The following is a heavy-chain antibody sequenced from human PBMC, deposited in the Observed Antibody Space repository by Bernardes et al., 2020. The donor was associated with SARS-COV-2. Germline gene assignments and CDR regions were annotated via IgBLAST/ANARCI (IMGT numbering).Heavy chain of an antibody. Sequence: VGSLFLSCAASGFTFSSYWMHWVRQAPGTGLVWVSRINSDGSSTSYADSVKGRFTISRDNAKNTLYLQMNSLRAEDTAVYYCAREDCSGGSCSLYYYYGMDVWGQGTTVTVSS. V-gene: IGHV3-74*01. CDR2: INSDGSST. J-gene: IGHJ6*02. D-gene: IGHD2-15*01. CDR1: GFTFSSYW. CDR3: AREDCSGGSCSLYYYYGMDV.